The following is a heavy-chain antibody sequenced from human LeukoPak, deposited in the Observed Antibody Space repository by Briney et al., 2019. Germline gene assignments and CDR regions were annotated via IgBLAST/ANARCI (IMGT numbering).Heavy chain of an antibody. Sequence: PSETLSLTCAVYGGSFSGYYWSWIRQPPGNGLEWIGEINHSGSTNYNPSLKSRVTISVDTSKNQFSLKLSSVTAADTAVYYCARGRNNWNYRGPFDYWGQGTLVTVSS. CDR3: ARGRNNWNYRGPFDY. D-gene: IGHD1-7*01. V-gene: IGHV4-34*01. CDR1: GGSFSGYY. CDR2: INHSGST. J-gene: IGHJ4*02.